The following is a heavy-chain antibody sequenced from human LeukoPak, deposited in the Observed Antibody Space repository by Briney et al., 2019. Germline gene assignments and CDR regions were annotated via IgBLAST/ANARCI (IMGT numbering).Heavy chain of an antibody. V-gene: IGHV4-34*01. CDR3: ARIQLWPLHYFDY. D-gene: IGHD5-18*01. Sequence: SETLSLTCAVYAGSFIDYYWSWIRQPPGKGLEWIGEINHSGDTKYNPSLKSRVTISVDTSKNQFSLKVSSVTAADTAVYYCARIQLWPLHYFDYWGQGTLVTVSS. CDR2: INHSGDT. CDR1: AGSFIDYY. J-gene: IGHJ4*02.